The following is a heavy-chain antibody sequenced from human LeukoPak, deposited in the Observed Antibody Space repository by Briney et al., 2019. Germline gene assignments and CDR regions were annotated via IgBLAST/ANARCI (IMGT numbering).Heavy chain of an antibody. CDR2: IIPILGIA. CDR1: GGTFSSYA. Sequence: SVKVSCKASGGTFSSYAISWVRQAPGQGLEWMGRIIPILGIANYAQKFQGRVTITADKSTSTAYMELSSLRSEDTAVYYCAREMATRLSPFDYWGQGTLVTVSS. V-gene: IGHV1-69*04. CDR3: AREMATRLSPFDY. D-gene: IGHD5-24*01. J-gene: IGHJ4*02.